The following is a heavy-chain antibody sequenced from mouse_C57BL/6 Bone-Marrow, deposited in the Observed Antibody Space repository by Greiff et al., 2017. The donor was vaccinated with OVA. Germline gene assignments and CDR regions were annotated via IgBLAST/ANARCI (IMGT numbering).Heavy chain of an antibody. CDR2: IDPSDSYT. CDR1: GYTFTSYW. Sequence: QVQLQQSGAELVRPGTSVKLSCKASGYTFTSYWMHWVKQRPGQGLEWIGVIDPSDSYTNYNQKFKGKATLTVDTSSSTAYMQLSSLTSEDSAVYYCARSELGRFAYWGQGTLVTVSA. V-gene: IGHV1-59*01. J-gene: IGHJ3*01. D-gene: IGHD4-1*01. CDR3: ARSELGRFAY.